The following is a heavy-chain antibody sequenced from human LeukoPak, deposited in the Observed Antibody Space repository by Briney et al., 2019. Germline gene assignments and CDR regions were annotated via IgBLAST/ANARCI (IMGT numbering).Heavy chain of an antibody. CDR1: GFTFSIYA. D-gene: IGHD5-12*01. J-gene: IGHJ4*02. V-gene: IGHV3-23*01. Sequence: GGSLRLSCAASGFTFSIYAMSWVRLAPGKGLEWVSSICGGGDTTYYADSVKGRFTISRDTSKNTLYLQMNSLRAEDTAVYYCARGGYFDYWGQGTLVTVSS. CDR2: ICGGGDTT. CDR3: ARGGYFDY.